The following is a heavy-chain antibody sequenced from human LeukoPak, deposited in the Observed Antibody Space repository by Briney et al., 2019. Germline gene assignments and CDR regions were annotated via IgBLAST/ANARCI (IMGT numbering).Heavy chain of an antibody. CDR3: ARDRNVVVPAAMDF. J-gene: IGHJ4*02. V-gene: IGHV3-21*01. Sequence: GGSLRLSCAASGFTFSSYSMNWVRQAPGKGLEWVSYISSSSSYIYYADSVKGRFTISTDNAKNSPYLQMNSLRAQDTAVYYCARDRNVVVPAAMDFWGQGTLVTVSS. CDR1: GFTFSSYS. CDR2: ISSSSSYI. D-gene: IGHD2-2*01.